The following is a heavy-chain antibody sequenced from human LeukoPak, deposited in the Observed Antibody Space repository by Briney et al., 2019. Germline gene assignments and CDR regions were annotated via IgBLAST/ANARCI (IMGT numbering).Heavy chain of an antibody. J-gene: IGHJ5*02. CDR1: GGTFSSYA. D-gene: IGHD1-1*01. CDR2: IIPIFGTA. CDR3: ARGTTGTTHWFDP. Sequence: VKVSCKASGGTFSSYAISWVRQAPGQGLEWMGGIIPIFGTANYAQKFQGRVTITANESTSTAYMELSSLRSEDTAVYYCARGTTGTTHWFDPWGQGTLVTVSS. V-gene: IGHV1-69*01.